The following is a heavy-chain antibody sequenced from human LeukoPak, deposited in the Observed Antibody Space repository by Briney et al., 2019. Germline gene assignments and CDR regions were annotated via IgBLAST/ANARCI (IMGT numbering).Heavy chain of an antibody. J-gene: IGHJ4*02. CDR1: GFTFSSYG. V-gene: IGHV3-30*18. CDR3: ANLYETFDY. CDR2: ISYDGSNK. Sequence: PGGSLRLSCAASGFTFSSYGMHWVRQAPGKGLEWVAVISYDGSNKYYADSVKGRFAISRDNSKNTLYLQMNSLRAEDMAVYYCANLYETFDYWGQGTLVTVSS. D-gene: IGHD5/OR15-5a*01.